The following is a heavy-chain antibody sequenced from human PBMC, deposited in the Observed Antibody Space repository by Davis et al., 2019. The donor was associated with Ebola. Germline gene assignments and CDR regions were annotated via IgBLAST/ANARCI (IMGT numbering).Heavy chain of an antibody. CDR3: ARDNRDTIFGVVITTLNWFDP. CDR1: GYTFTSYG. J-gene: IGHJ5*02. V-gene: IGHV1-18*01. CDR2: ISAYNGNT. Sequence: AASVKVSCKASGYTFTSYGISWVRQAPGQGLEWMGWISAYNGNTNYAQKLQGRVTMTTDTSTSTAYMELRSLRSDDTAVYYCARDNRDTIFGVVITTLNWFDPWGQGTLVTVSS. D-gene: IGHD3-3*01.